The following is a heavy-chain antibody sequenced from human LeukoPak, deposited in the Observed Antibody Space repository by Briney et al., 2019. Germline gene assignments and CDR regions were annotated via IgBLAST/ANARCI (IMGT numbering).Heavy chain of an antibody. J-gene: IGHJ4*02. CDR1: GFTFSSYG. Sequence: GGSLRLSCAASGFTFSSYGMHWVRQAPGKGLEWVAVISYDGSNKYYADSVKGRFTISRDNSKNTLYLQMNSLRAEDTAVYYCAKVLSARMYSYFDYWGQGTLVTVSS. CDR3: AKVLSARMYSYFDY. D-gene: IGHD1-26*01. V-gene: IGHV3-30*18. CDR2: ISYDGSNK.